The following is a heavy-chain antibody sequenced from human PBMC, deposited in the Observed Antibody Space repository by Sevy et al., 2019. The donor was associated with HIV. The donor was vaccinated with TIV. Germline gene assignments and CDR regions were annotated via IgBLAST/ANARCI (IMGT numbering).Heavy chain of an antibody. J-gene: IGHJ4*02. CDR2: IKQDGSEK. CDR3: AREPRGYSQGY. V-gene: IGHV3-7*01. D-gene: IGHD5-18*01. Sequence: GGSLRLSCAASGFTFSSYWMSWVRQAPGKGLEWVANIKQDGSEKYYVESVKGRFTISRDNAKNSLYLQMNSLRAEDTAVYYCAREPRGYSQGYWGQGTLVTVSS. CDR1: GFTFSSYW.